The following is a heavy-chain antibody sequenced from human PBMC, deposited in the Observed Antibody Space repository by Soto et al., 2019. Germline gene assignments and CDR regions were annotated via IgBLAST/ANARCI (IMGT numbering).Heavy chain of an antibody. Sequence: GGSLRLSCAASGFTFSDYYMSWIRQAPGKGLEWVSYISSSGSTIYYADSVKGRFTISRDNAKNSLYLQMNSLRAEDTAVYYCASYSKAGVVVAATPFDYWGQGTLVTVSS. V-gene: IGHV3-11*01. CDR2: ISSSGSTI. D-gene: IGHD2-15*01. J-gene: IGHJ4*02. CDR3: ASYSKAGVVVAATPFDY. CDR1: GFTFSDYY.